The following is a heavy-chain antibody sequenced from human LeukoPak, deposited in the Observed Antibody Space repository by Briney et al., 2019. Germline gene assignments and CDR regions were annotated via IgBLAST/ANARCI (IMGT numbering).Heavy chain of an antibody. V-gene: IGHV3-23*01. CDR2: ITGAGAP. D-gene: IGHD2-21*02. J-gene: IGHJ3*01. CDR3: ARDPNGDYLGAFEF. CDR1: GFTLSKYA. Sequence: PGGSLRLSCLASGFTLSKYAVMWVRQASGRRLEWVSAITGAGAPRYAVSVKGRFTISRDNSKNTLYLQMNSLRVEDTAQYFCARDPNGDYLGAFEFWGRGTVVTVSS.